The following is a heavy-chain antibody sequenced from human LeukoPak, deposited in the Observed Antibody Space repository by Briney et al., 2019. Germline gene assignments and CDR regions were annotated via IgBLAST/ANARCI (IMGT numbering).Heavy chain of an antibody. CDR3: SRNYGYTSKYFDY. D-gene: IGHD2-2*02. CDR2: ISPNSDDT. Sequence: GASVKVSCKSSGYTFSDYYIDWVRQAPGQGLEWMGWISPNSDDTNFAQIFQGRVIMTRDTSISTAYMELSTLTSDDTALYYCSRNYGYTSKYFDYWGQGTLVTVSS. V-gene: IGHV1-2*02. CDR1: GYTFSDYY. J-gene: IGHJ4*02.